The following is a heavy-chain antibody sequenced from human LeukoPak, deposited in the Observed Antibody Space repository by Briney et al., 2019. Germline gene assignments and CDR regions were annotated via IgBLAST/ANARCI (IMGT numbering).Heavy chain of an antibody. V-gene: IGHV4-59*11. Sequence: SSETLSLTCTVPGGSISGHYWNWIRQPPGGGLEWIGQLYYSGSTDYNPSLKSRVTVSVDTSKSQFSLNLSSVTDADTAIYYGASRLQKRFLEPWDSWFDPWGLGTLVTVSS. CDR1: GGSISGHY. CDR2: LYYSGST. J-gene: IGHJ5*02. D-gene: IGHD3-3*01. CDR3: ASRLQKRFLEPWDSWFDP.